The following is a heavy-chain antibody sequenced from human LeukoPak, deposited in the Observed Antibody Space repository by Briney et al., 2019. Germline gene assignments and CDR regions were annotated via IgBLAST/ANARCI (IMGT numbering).Heavy chain of an antibody. CDR2: ISGSGAST. CDR3: AKDVGKWESLHFFDY. CDR1: GFTFTDFY. D-gene: IGHD1-26*01. V-gene: IGHV3-23*01. J-gene: IGHJ4*02. Sequence: GSLSLSCAASGFTFTDFYMSWVRQDPGKGLEWISGISGSGASTYYADSVTGRFTISRDNSRNTLYLQMNSLRGDDTAVYYCAKDVGKWESLHFFDYWGQGTLVTVSS.